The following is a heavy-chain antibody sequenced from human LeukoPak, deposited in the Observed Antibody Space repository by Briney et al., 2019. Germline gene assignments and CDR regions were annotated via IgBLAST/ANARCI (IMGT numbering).Heavy chain of an antibody. CDR2: INPNSGDP. Sequence: ASVKVSCKTSGYTFTDSYIHWVRQAPGQGLEWMGRINPNSGDPNYPQNFQGRVTMTRGTSISTVYMELSRLRSDDTAVYYCARERDNRYCSSISCYAFDNWGQGTLVTVSS. CDR1: GYTFTDSY. V-gene: IGHV1-2*06. CDR3: ARERDNRYCSSISCYAFDN. D-gene: IGHD2-2*01. J-gene: IGHJ4*02.